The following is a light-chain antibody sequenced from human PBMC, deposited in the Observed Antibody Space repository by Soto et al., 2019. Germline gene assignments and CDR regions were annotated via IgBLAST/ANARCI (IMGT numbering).Light chain of an antibody. CDR1: SSDVGAYNF. CDR2: DVS. J-gene: IGLJ1*01. CDR3: SSYTSSSALV. Sequence: QSALTQPASVSGSPGQSITISCTGTSSDVGAYNFVSWYQQHPGKVPKLMIFDVSSRPSGVSDRFSGSKSGNTASLTISGLQEEEDGDYYCSSYTSSSALVFGSGTKLTVL. V-gene: IGLV2-14*03.